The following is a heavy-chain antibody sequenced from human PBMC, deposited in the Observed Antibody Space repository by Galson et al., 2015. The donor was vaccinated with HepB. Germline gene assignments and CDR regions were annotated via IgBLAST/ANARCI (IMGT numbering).Heavy chain of an antibody. CDR3: ARQGDYGDEPPDWYFDL. D-gene: IGHD4-17*01. J-gene: IGHJ2*01. CDR2: IYPGDSDT. CDR1: GYSFTSYW. Sequence: QSGAEVKKPGESLKISWKGSGYSFTSYWIGWVRQIPGKGLEWMGIIYPGDSDTRYSPSFQGQVTTSADKSISTAYLQWSSLKASDTAMYYCARQGDYGDEPPDWYFDLWGRGTLVTVSS. V-gene: IGHV5-51*01.